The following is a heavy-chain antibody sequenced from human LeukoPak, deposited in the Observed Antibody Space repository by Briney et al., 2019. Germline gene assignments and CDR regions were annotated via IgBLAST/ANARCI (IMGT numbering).Heavy chain of an antibody. V-gene: IGHV3-30-3*01. CDR2: ISYDGSNK. Sequence: GGSLRLSCAASGFTFSSYAMHWVRQAPGKGLEWVAVISYDGSNKYYADSVKGRFTISRDNSKNTLYLQMDSLRAEDTAVYYCARNPYYYDSSGYGRDYWGQGTLVTVSS. J-gene: IGHJ4*02. CDR1: GFTFSSYA. CDR3: ARNPYYYDSSGYGRDY. D-gene: IGHD3-22*01.